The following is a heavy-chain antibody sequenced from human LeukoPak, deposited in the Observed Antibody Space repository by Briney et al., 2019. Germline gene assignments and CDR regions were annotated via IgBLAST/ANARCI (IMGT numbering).Heavy chain of an antibody. Sequence: GESLKISCKGSGYRFTSDWIGWVRQMPGKGLEWMGIIYPGDSDTRYSPSFQGQVTISADKSISTAYLQWSSLKASDTAMYYCASHGYDSSGPIDYWGQGTLVTVSS. D-gene: IGHD3-22*01. J-gene: IGHJ4*02. CDR2: IYPGDSDT. CDR1: GYRFTSDW. V-gene: IGHV5-51*01. CDR3: ASHGYDSSGPIDY.